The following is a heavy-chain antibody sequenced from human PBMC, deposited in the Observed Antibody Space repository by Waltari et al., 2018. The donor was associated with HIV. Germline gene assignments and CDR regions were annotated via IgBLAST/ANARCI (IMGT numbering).Heavy chain of an antibody. J-gene: IGHJ4*02. Sequence: QLQLQESGSGLVKPSQTLSLTCAVSGDSISSGGYSWSWIRQPPGKGLEWIGYIYHSGSTDYHPSLESRVTISINRSKDQFSLKLTSVTAADTAVYYCASGGGYCSGGTCYPNYFDYWGQGSLVTVSS. CDR2: IYHSGST. D-gene: IGHD2-15*01. V-gene: IGHV4-30-2*01. CDR3: ASGGGYCSGGTCYPNYFDY. CDR1: GDSISSGGYS.